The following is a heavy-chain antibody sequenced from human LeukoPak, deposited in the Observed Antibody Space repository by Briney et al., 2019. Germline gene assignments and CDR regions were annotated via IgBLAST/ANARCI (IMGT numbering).Heavy chain of an antibody. D-gene: IGHD6-19*01. CDR3: AKDRGQWLLDY. J-gene: IGHJ4*02. V-gene: IGHV3-64*04. CDR1: GFTFSSYA. CDR2: ISSNGGTT. Sequence: GGSLRLSCSASGFTFSSYAMHWVRQAPGKGLEYVSAISSNGGTTYYADSVRGRFTISRDNSKNTLFLQMNSLRAEDTAVYFCAKDRGQWLLDYWGQGTLVTVSS.